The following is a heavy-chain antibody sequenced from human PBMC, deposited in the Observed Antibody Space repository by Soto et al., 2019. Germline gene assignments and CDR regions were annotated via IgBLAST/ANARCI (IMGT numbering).Heavy chain of an antibody. CDR3: ARDPNCSGCSCYSGLGSGYGMDV. V-gene: IGHV1-18*01. J-gene: IGHJ6*02. D-gene: IGHD2-15*01. CDR1: GYTFTSYG. CDR2: ISAYNGNT. Sequence: ASVKVSCKASGYTFTSYGISWVRQAPGQGLEWMGWISAYNGNTNYAQKLQGRVTMTTDTSTSTAYMELRSLRSDDTAVYYCARDPNCSGCSCYSGLGSGYGMDVWGQVTTATVSS.